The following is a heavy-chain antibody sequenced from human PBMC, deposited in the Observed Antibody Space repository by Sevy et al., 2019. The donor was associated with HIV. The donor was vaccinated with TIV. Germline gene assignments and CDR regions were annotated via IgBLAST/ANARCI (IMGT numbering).Heavy chain of an antibody. J-gene: IGHJ4*02. CDR3: ARDLFSESYSENY. CDR1: GFTLSNYW. V-gene: IGHV3-7*01. Sequence: GGSLRLTCAASGFTLSNYWMSWVRQAPGKGLEWVANIKDDGSDKYYVDSVKGRFTISRDNAQNSLYLQMISPRAEDTVVYYCARDLFSESYSENYWGQGTLVTVSS. D-gene: IGHD1-26*01. CDR2: IKDDGSDK.